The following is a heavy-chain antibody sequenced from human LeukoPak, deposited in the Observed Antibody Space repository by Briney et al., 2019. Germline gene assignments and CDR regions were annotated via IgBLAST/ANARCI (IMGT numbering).Heavy chain of an antibody. J-gene: IGHJ4*02. CDR1: GCTFSSYG. CDR3: ARDHYYDSRGKCEY. Sequence: GGSLRLSCAASGCTFSSYGMHGVGQAPGRGLEGVAVIWYDGSNKYYADSVKGRFNISSANSKNTLYLQMNSLRAEDTAVYYCARDHYYDSRGKCEYWGQGTLVTVSS. CDR2: IWYDGSNK. V-gene: IGHV3-33*01. D-gene: IGHD3-22*01.